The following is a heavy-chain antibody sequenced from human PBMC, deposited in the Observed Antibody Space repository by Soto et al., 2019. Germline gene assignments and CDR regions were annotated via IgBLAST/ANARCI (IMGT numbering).Heavy chain of an antibody. Sequence: PGGSLRLSCAASGFTFSSYWMSWVRQAPGKGLEWVANIKQDGSGKYYVDSVKGRFTISRDNAKNSLYLQMNSLRAEDTAVYYCAREEEGRITIFGVVMPYGMDVWGQGTTVTVSS. D-gene: IGHD3-3*01. V-gene: IGHV3-7*03. CDR2: IKQDGSGK. CDR1: GFTFSSYW. CDR3: AREEEGRITIFGVVMPYGMDV. J-gene: IGHJ6*02.